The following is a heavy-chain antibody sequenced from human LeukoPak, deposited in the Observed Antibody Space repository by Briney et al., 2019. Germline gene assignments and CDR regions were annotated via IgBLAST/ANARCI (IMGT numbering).Heavy chain of an antibody. V-gene: IGHV3-53*01. J-gene: IGHJ3*02. CDR1: GFTVSSNY. D-gene: IGHD5-24*01. CDR2: IYSGGST. CDR3: ARGVRDGYNHHDAFDI. Sequence: GGSLRLSCAASGFTVSSNYMSWVRQAPGKGLEWVSVIYSGGSTYYADSVKGRFTISRDNSKNTLYLQMNSLRAEDTAVYYCARGVRDGYNHHDAFDIWGQGTMVTVSS.